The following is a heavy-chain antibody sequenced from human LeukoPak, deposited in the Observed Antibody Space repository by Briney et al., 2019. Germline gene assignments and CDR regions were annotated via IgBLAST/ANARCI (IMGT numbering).Heavy chain of an antibody. CDR3: ASVTMVRGPHFDY. V-gene: IGHV3-53*01. CDR1: GFTFNYYE. J-gene: IGHJ4*02. Sequence: GGSLRLSCAASGFTFNYYEMNWVRQAPGKGLEWVSVMYSGGSTYYADSVEGRFTISRDNSKNTVYLQMNSLRAEDTAVYYCASVTMVRGPHFDYWGQGTLVTVSS. CDR2: MYSGGST. D-gene: IGHD3-10*01.